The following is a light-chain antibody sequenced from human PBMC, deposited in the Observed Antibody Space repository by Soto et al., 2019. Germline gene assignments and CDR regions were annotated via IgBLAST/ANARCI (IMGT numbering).Light chain of an antibody. Sequence: EIVLTQSPGTLSLSPGERATLSCRASQSVTSSYLAWYQQKPSQAPRLLIYGASGRATGIPDRFSGSGSGTDFTLTISRLEPEDLAVYYCQYYGSSPRYTFGQGTKLEIK. CDR2: GAS. CDR3: QYYGSSPRYT. V-gene: IGKV3-20*01. CDR1: QSVTSSY. J-gene: IGKJ2*01.